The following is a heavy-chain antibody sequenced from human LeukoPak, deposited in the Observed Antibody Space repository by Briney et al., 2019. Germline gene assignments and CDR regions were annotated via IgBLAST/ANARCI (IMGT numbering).Heavy chain of an antibody. CDR2: ISSSSSYI. D-gene: IGHD5-18*01. J-gene: IGHJ4*02. CDR1: GFTFSSYS. V-gene: IGHV3-21*01. Sequence: GGSLRLSCAASGFTFSSYSMNWVRQAPGKGLEWVSSISSSSSYIYYADSVKGRFTISRDNAKNSLYLQMNSLRAEDTAVYYCARDMVQLWSFDYWGQGTLVTVSS. CDR3: ARDMVQLWSFDY.